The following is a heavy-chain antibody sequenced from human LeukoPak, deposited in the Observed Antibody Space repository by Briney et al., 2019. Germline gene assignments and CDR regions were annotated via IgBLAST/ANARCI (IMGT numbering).Heavy chain of an antibody. D-gene: IGHD6-19*01. V-gene: IGHV3-30-3*01. CDR1: GFTFSSYA. Sequence: PGRSLRLSCAASGFTFSSYAMHWVRQAPGKGLEWVAVISYDGSNKYYADSVKGRFTISRDNSKNTLYLQMNSQRAEDTAVYYCARGTPSSSGWLYYGMDVWGQGTTVTVSS. CDR2: ISYDGSNK. CDR3: ARGTPSSSGWLYYGMDV. J-gene: IGHJ6*02.